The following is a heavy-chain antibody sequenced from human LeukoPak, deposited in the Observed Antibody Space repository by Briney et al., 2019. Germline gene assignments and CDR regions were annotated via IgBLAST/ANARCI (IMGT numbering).Heavy chain of an antibody. Sequence: GGSLRLSCAASGITFSSYSMNWVRQAPGKGLEWVSSISSSSSYIYYADSVKGRFTISRDNAKNSLYLQMNSLRAEDTAVYYCARDDGTTVTTYYYYGMDVWGQGTTVTVSS. D-gene: IGHD4-17*01. J-gene: IGHJ6*02. CDR2: ISSSSSYI. CDR3: ARDDGTTVTTYYYYGMDV. V-gene: IGHV3-21*01. CDR1: GITFSSYS.